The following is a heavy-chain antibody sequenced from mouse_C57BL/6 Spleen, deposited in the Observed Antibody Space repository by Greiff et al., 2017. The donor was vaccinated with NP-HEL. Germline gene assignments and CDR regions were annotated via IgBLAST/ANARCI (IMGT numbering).Heavy chain of an antibody. D-gene: IGHD2-1*01. CDR1: GYAFSSSW. CDR3: ARFYYKGAMDY. Sequence: QVQLQQSGPELVKPGASVKISCKASGYAFSSSWMNWVKQRPGKGLEWIGRIYPGDGDTNYNGKFKGKATLTADKSSSTAYMQRSSLTSEDSAVYFCARFYYKGAMDYWGQGTSVTVSS. CDR2: IYPGDGDT. V-gene: IGHV1-82*01. J-gene: IGHJ4*01.